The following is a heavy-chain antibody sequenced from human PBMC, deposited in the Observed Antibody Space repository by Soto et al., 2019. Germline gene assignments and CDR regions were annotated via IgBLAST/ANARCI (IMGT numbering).Heavy chain of an antibody. Sequence: GGSLRLSCAASGFPFTKAWMTWVRQAPGKGLEWVGRIRSKTSSETREYAAPVKGRFTISRDDSKNMLYLEMNSLKIEDTGVYYCTTDGFTGIVGIWGQGTMVTVS. CDR1: GFPFTKAW. CDR3: TTDGFTGIVGI. V-gene: IGHV3-15*01. J-gene: IGHJ3*02. D-gene: IGHD3-22*01. CDR2: IRSKTSSETR.